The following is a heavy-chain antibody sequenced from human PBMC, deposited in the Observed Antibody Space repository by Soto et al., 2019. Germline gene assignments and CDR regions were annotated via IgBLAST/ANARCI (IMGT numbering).Heavy chain of an antibody. CDR3: VRGRPFDN. CDR2: INTDASST. Sequence: PGGSLRLSCAASGFTLTNYWMHWVRQAPGKGLMWVSRINTDASSTTYADSVRGRFTMSRDNTKNTLFLQMNSLRAEDTAVYYCVRGRPFDNWGQGTLVTVSS. CDR1: GFTLTNYW. V-gene: IGHV3-74*03. J-gene: IGHJ4*02.